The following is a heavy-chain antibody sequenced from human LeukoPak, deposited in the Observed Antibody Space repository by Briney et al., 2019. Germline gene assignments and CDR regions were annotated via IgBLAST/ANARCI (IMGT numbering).Heavy chain of an antibody. D-gene: IGHD2-15*01. CDR1: GFTFSAYG. J-gene: IGHJ5*02. CDR3: YIVVVVAATREWFDP. V-gene: IGHV3-48*01. Sequence: GGSLRLSCAASGFTFSAYGMHWVRQAPGKGLEWVSYISSSSSTIYYADSVKGRFTISRDNSKNTLYLQMNSLRAEDTAVYYCYIVVVVAATREWFDPWGQGTLVTVSS. CDR2: ISSSSSTI.